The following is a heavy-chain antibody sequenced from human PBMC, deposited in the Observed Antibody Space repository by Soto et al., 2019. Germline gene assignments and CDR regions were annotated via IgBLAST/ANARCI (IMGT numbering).Heavy chain of an antibody. D-gene: IGHD2-2*01. CDR3: AKDYKYAAAEGRIVVPAGLFDY. CDR2: ISGSGGST. CDR1: GFTFSSYA. V-gene: IGHV3-23*01. Sequence: GGSLRLSCAASGFTFSSYAMSWVRQAPEKGLEWVSAISGSGGSTYYADSVKGRFTISRDNSKNTLYLQMNSLRAEDTAVYYCAKDYKYAAAEGRIVVPAGLFDYWGQGTLVTVSS. J-gene: IGHJ4*02.